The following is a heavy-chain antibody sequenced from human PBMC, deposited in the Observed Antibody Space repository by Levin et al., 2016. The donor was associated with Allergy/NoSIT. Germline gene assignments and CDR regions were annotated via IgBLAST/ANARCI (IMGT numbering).Heavy chain of an antibody. Sequence: ASVKVSCKTSGYTFTNSAINWLRQAPGQGLEWMGWINTNTGNPTYVQGFKGRLVFSVDTSVSTAYLQIGSLKAEDTAVYYCAASHTPSQVPWALDYWGQGTLVTVSS. CDR2: INTNTGNP. D-gene: IGHD2-15*01. CDR3: AASHTPSQVPWALDY. CDR1: GYTFTNSA. J-gene: IGHJ4*02. V-gene: IGHV7-4-1*01.